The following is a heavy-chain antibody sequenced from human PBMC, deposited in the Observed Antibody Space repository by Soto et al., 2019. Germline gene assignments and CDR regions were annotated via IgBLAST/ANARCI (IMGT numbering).Heavy chain of an antibody. D-gene: IGHD1-26*01. Sequence: EVQLLESGGGLVQPGGSLRLSCAASGFTFSSYAMSWVRQAPGKVLEWVSAISGSGGSTYYADSVKGRFTISRDNSKNTLYLQINSPRAEDTAVYYCAKVLGVRLWELHSPDYGGQGTLVTVSS. CDR1: GFTFSSYA. V-gene: IGHV3-23*01. CDR2: ISGSGGST. J-gene: IGHJ4*02. CDR3: AKVLGVRLWELHSPDY.